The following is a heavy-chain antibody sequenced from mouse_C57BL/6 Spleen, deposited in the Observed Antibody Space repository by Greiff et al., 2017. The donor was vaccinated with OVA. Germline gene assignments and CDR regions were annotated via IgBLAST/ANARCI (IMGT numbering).Heavy chain of an antibody. J-gene: IGHJ1*03. Sequence: QVQLQQSGAELLRPGSSVKLSCKASGYTFTSYWMDWVKQRPGQGLEWIGNIYPSDSETHYNQKFKDKATLTVDKSSSTAYMQLSSLTSEDSAVYYCARSSTTVPYWYFDVWGTGTTVTVSS. V-gene: IGHV1-61*01. CDR3: ARSSTTVPYWYFDV. D-gene: IGHD1-1*01. CDR2: IYPSDSET. CDR1: GYTFTSYW.